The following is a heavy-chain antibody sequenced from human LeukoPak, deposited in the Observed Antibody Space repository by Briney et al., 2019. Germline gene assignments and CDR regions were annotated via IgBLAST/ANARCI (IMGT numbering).Heavy chain of an antibody. Sequence: PSETLSLTCTVSGGSISSGDYYWSWIRQPPGKGLEWIGYIYYSGSTYYNTSLKSRVTISVDTSKNQFSLKLSSVTAADTAVYYCARTYYYDSSGYIHFDYWGQGTLVTVSS. CDR2: IYYSGST. V-gene: IGHV4-30-4*08. D-gene: IGHD3-22*01. J-gene: IGHJ4*02. CDR3: ARTYYYDSSGYIHFDY. CDR1: GGSISSGDYY.